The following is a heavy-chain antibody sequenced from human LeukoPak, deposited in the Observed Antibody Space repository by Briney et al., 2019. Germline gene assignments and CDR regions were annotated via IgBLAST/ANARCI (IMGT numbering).Heavy chain of an antibody. CDR1: GGSISSYY. D-gene: IGHD2-2*01. CDR3: ARVYPYCSSTSCYLDYFDY. Sequence: SETLSLTCTVSGGSISSYYWSWIRQPPGKGLEWIGYIYYSGSTNYNPSLKSRVTISVDTSKNQFSLKLGSVTAADTAVYYCARVYPYCSSTSCYLDYFDYWGQGTLVTVSS. V-gene: IGHV4-59*01. CDR2: IYYSGST. J-gene: IGHJ4*02.